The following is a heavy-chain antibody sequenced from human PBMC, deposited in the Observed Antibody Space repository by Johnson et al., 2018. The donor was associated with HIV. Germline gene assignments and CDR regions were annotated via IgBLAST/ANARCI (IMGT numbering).Heavy chain of an antibody. J-gene: IGHJ3*02. V-gene: IGHV3-NL1*01. CDR2: IYSGGST. D-gene: IGHD2-15*01. Sequence: QEQLVESGGGLVQPGRSLRLSCAASGFTFDDYAMHWVRQAPGKGLEWVSGIYSGGSTYYADSVKGRFTISRDNSKNTLYLQMNSLRAEDTAVYYCARDRAVAATSGAGAFDIWGQGTMVTVSS. CDR3: ARDRAVAATSGAGAFDI. CDR1: GFTFDDYA.